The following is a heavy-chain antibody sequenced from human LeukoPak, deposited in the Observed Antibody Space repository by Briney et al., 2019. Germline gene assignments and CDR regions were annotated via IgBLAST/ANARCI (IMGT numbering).Heavy chain of an antibody. CDR1: GGSISSSSYY. Sequence: SETLSLTCTVSGGSISSSSYYWGWIRQPPGKGLEWIGSICYSGSTYYNPSLKSRVTISVDTSKNQFSLKLSSVTAADTAVYYCARHVWLQPFDYWGQGTLVTVSS. CDR2: ICYSGST. V-gene: IGHV4-39*01. J-gene: IGHJ4*02. CDR3: ARHVWLQPFDY. D-gene: IGHD3-9*01.